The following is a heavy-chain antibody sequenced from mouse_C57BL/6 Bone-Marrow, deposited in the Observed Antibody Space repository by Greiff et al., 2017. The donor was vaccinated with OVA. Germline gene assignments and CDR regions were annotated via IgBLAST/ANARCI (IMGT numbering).Heavy chain of an antibody. CDR1: GFTFSSYA. CDR2: ISDGGSYT. CDR3: ASLTGGFAY. Sequence: EVKVVESGGGLVKPGGSLKLSCAASGFTFSSYAMSWVRQTPEKRLEWVATISDGGSYTYYPDNVKGRFTISRDNAKNNLYLQMSHLKSEDTAMYYCASLTGGFAYWGQGTLVTVSA. J-gene: IGHJ3*01. V-gene: IGHV5-4*03. D-gene: IGHD4-1*01.